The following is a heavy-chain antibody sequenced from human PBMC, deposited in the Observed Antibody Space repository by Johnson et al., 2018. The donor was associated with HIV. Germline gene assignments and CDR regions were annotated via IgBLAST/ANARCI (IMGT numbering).Heavy chain of an antibody. CDR3: AKDAGSGSSWEFAFDI. J-gene: IGHJ3*02. CDR2: ISYDGDDK. CDR1: GFSFSDYG. V-gene: IGHV3-30*18. D-gene: IGHD3-10*01. Sequence: VQVVESGGGVVQPGRSLRLSCAASGFSFSDYGIHWVRQAPGKGLEWVAVISYDGDDKHYGDSVAGRFTIYRDNSKKTLYLQMNSLRPEDTAVYFCAKDAGSGSSWEFAFDIWGQGTKVTVSS.